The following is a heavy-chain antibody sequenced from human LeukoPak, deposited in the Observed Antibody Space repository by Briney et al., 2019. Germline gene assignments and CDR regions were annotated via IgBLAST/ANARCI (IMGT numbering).Heavy chain of an antibody. CDR2: MNPNSGNT. J-gene: IGHJ4*02. Sequence: ASVKVSCKASGYTFTSYDINWVRQATGQGLEWMGWMNPNSGNTGYAQKFQGRVTMTRNTSISTAYMELSSLRSEDTAVYYCARGPTAPHYYDSSGYSDYWGQGTLVTVSS. CDR3: ARGPTAPHYYDSSGYSDY. D-gene: IGHD3-22*01. V-gene: IGHV1-8*01. CDR1: GYTFTSYD.